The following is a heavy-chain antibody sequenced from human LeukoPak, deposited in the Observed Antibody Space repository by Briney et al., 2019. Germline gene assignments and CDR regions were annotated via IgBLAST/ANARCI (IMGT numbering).Heavy chain of an antibody. CDR3: AKFDFWSYYYMDRDFAS. V-gene: IGHV3-23*01. J-gene: IGHJ4*02. D-gene: IGHD3-3*01. CDR2: ITSSWTP. Sequence: GGSLRLSCAASGFTFGNYAMTWVRQAPGKGLEWVSSITSSWTPYYADSVQGRFTISRDNSKYTLSLQMNSLRAEDTAAYYCAKFDFWSYYYMDRDFASWGQGTLVTVSS. CDR1: GFTFGNYA.